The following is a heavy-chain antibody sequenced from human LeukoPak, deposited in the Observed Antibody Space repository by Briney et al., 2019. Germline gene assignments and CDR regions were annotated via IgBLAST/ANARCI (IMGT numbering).Heavy chain of an antibody. D-gene: IGHD1-1*01. CDR3: ARTAWKSALDI. Sequence: ASVKVSCKPSGYTFTSYGISWVRQAPGQGLEWMGWISTYNDDTNYAQKFQGRVTMTTDRSTSTAYMELRSLRSDDTAVYYCARTAWKSALDIWGQGTMVTVSS. V-gene: IGHV1-18*01. CDR1: GYTFTSYG. J-gene: IGHJ3*02. CDR2: ISTYNDDT.